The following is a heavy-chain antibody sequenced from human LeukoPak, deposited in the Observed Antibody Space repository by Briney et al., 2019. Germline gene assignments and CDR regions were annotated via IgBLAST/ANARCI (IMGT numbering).Heavy chain of an antibody. V-gene: IGHV3-48*03. D-gene: IGHD5-18*01. CDR1: GFTFSSYE. Sequence: GRSLRLSCAASGFTFSSYEMNWVRQAPGKGLEWVSYISSGGNTIYYADSVKGRFAISRDNAKNSLYLQMNSLRAEDTAVYYCAREGTAMVSSDYWGQGTLVTVSS. CDR2: ISSGGNTI. J-gene: IGHJ4*02. CDR3: AREGTAMVSSDY.